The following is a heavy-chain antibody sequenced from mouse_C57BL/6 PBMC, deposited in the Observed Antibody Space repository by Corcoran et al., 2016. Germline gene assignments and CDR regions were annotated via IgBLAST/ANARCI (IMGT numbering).Heavy chain of an antibody. CDR2: INPNNGGT. D-gene: IGHD1-1*01. CDR1: GYTFTDYY. V-gene: IGHV1-26*01. J-gene: IGHJ4*01. CDR3: ASSLITTVVATKAMDY. Sequence: EVQLQQSGPELVKPGASVKISCKASGYTFTDYYMNWVKQSHGKSLEWIGDINPNNGGTSYNQKFKGKATLTVDKSSSTAYMELRSLTSEDSAVYYCASSLITTVVATKAMDYWGQGTSVTVSS.